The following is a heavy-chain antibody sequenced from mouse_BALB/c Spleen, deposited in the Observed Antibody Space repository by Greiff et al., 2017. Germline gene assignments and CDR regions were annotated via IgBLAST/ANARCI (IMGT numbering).Heavy chain of an antibody. D-gene: IGHD4-1*01. CDR2: ISYSGST. J-gene: IGHJ4*01. Sequence: VQLQQSGPGLVKPSQSLSLTCTVTGYSITSDYAWNWIRQFPGNKLEWMGYISYSGSTSYNPSLKSRISITRDTSKNQFFLQLNSVTTEDTATYYCAREGDWDDAMDYWGQGTSVTVSS. V-gene: IGHV3-2*02. CDR3: AREGDWDDAMDY. CDR1: GYSITSDYA.